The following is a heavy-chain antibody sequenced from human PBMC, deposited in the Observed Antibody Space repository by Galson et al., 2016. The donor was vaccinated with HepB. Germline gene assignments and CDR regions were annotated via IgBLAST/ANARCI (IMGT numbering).Heavy chain of an antibody. V-gene: IGHV1-18*01. CDR3: ARKPPGGALDV. J-gene: IGHJ6*02. CDR1: GYTFTSYG. CDR2: ISAYNGDT. Sequence: SGYTFTSYGISWVRQAPGQGLEWMGWISAYNGDTNYAQKFQGRVTLTTDTSTTTVYMELRSLGSDDTAVYYCARKPPGGALDVWGQGTTVTVSS. D-gene: IGHD3-16*01.